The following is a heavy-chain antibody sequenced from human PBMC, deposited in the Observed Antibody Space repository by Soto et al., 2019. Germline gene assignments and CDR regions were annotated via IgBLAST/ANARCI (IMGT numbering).Heavy chain of an antibody. CDR1: GFTFSDHY. V-gene: IGHV3-72*01. J-gene: IGHJ4*02. D-gene: IGHD1-7*01. Sequence: EVQLVESGGGLVQPGGSLRLSCAASGFTFSDHYMDWLRQVPGKGLEWVGRTRNKAKSYTTEYAASVKGRFTISRDDSKNSLYLQMNSLKTEDTAVYYCAKSIGTTGSHPNSFEYWGQGTLVTVSS. CDR3: AKSIGTTGSHPNSFEY. CDR2: TRNKAKSYTT.